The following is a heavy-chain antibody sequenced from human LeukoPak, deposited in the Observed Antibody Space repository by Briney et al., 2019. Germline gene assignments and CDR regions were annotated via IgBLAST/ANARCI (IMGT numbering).Heavy chain of an antibody. D-gene: IGHD3-3*01. CDR1: GGSISSGSYY. Sequence: PSETLSLTCTVSGGSISSGSYYWSWIRQPAGKGLEWIGRIYTSGSTNYNPSLKSRVTISVDTSKNQFSLKLSSVTAADTAVYYCARVPRDFWSGYPYYYYYMNVWGKGTTVTVSS. J-gene: IGHJ6*03. CDR3: ARVPRDFWSGYPYYYYYMNV. V-gene: IGHV4-61*02. CDR2: IYTSGST.